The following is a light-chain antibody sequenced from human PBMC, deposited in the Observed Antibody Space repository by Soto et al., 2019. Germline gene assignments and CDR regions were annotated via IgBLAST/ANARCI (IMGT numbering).Light chain of an antibody. Sequence: SYELTQPPSVSVSPGQTARITCSGDALPKQYAYWYQQKPGQAPVLVIYKDSERPSGNPERFSGSSSGTTVTLTISGVQAEDEADYYCQSADSSGGHVVFGGGTKLTVL. CDR3: QSADSSGGHVV. CDR1: ALPKQY. CDR2: KDS. J-gene: IGLJ2*01. V-gene: IGLV3-25*03.